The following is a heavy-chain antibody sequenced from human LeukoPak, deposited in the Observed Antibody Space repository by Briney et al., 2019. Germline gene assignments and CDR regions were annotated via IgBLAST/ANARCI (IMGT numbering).Heavy chain of an antibody. D-gene: IGHD3-22*01. CDR3: ARNRAPYYYDSSGYYPYYYYYMDV. V-gene: IGHV4-59*01. CDR2: IYYSGST. J-gene: IGHJ6*03. Sequence: NSSETLSLTCTVSGGSISSYYWSWIRQPPGKGLEWIGYIYYSGSTNYNPSLKSRVTISVDTSKNQFSLKLSSATAADTAVYYCARNRAPYYYDSSGYYPYYYYYMDVWGKGTTVTVSS. CDR1: GGSISSYY.